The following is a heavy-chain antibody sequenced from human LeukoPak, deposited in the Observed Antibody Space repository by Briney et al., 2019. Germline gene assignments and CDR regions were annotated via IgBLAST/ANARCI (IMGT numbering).Heavy chain of an antibody. V-gene: IGHV1-69*13. Sequence: ASVKVSCKASGGAFSSSAVSWVRQAPGQGLEWRGVIIPIFGTANYAQKFQGRVTITADESTSTAYMELSSLRSEDTAVYYCARYQQVDTAMAPDYWGQGTLVTVSS. CDR1: GGAFSSSA. CDR3: ARYQQVDTAMAPDY. J-gene: IGHJ4*02. D-gene: IGHD5-18*01. CDR2: IIPIFGTA.